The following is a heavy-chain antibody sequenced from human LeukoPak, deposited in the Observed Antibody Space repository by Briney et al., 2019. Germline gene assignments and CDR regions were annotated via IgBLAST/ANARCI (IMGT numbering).Heavy chain of an antibody. V-gene: IGHV3-7*01. CDR3: ARDLDTAMDFDP. CDR1: GFIFSNYW. J-gene: IGHJ5*02. CDR2: IKQDGSEK. D-gene: IGHD5-18*01. Sequence: PGWALRLSCAASGFIFSNYWMSWVRQAPGRGLEGVANIKQDGSEKYYVDAMKGRFTDARDNAKNSLYLQMNSMRVEDTAVYYCARDLDTAMDFDPWGQGTLVTVSS.